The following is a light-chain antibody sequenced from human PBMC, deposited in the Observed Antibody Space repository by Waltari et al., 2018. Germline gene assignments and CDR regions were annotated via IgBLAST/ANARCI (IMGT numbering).Light chain of an antibody. Sequence: SYEVKQPPSVSVSLGQMARITCSGEALPKKYAFWYQQKPGQFPVLLIHKDTERPSGVPGRFSGSTSGTTVTLTITGVQAEDEADYYCRSSDISGTYWVFGGGTKLTVL. CDR1: ALPKKY. J-gene: IGLJ3*02. CDR2: KDT. V-gene: IGLV3-16*01. CDR3: RSSDISGTYWV.